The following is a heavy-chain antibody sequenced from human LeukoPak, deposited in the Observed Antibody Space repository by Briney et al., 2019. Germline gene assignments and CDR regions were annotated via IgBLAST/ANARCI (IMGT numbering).Heavy chain of an antibody. J-gene: IGHJ4*02. D-gene: IGHD4-17*01. CDR1: GFTFSSYW. CDR2: IKQDGSEK. V-gene: IGHV3-7*01. Sequence: GGSLRLFCAASGFTFSSYWMSWVRQAPGKGLEWVANIKQDGSEKYYVDSVKGRFTISRDNAKNSLYLQMNSLRAEDTAVYYCARDDSDYGDYERFDYWGQGTLVTVSS. CDR3: ARDDSDYGDYERFDY.